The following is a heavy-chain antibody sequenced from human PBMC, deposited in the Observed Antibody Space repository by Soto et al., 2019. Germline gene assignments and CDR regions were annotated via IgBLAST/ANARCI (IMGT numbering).Heavy chain of an antibody. J-gene: IGHJ4*02. CDR2: VNPIVSMP. Sequence: QVQLVQSGAEVKRPGSSVKVSCKASGDTFNFYSINWVRQAPGLGLEWMGRVNPIVSMPNYAQKFQDRVTMTADKSTSTAYMDLSSLRSEDTAIYYCASSYGSGYRAFDYWGQGALVTVSS. CDR3: ASSYGSGYRAFDY. V-gene: IGHV1-69*02. D-gene: IGHD3-10*01. CDR1: GDTFNFYS.